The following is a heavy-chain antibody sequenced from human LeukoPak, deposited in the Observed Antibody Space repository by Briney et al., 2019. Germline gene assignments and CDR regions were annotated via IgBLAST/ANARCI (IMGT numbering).Heavy chain of an antibody. D-gene: IGHD6-13*01. CDR2: IKQDGSEK. V-gene: IGHV3-7*04. CDR3: AREDIAAAGIIYYYYGMDV. J-gene: IGHJ6*02. CDR1: GFTFSSYW. Sequence: PGGSLRLSCAASGFTFSSYWMSWVRQAPGKGLEWVANIKQDGSEKYYVDSVKGRFTISRDNAKNSLYLQMNSLRAEDTAVYYCAREDIAAAGIIYYYYGMDVWGQGTTVTVSS.